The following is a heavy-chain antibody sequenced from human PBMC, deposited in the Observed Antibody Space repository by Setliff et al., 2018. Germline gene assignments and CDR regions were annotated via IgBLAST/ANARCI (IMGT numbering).Heavy chain of an antibody. D-gene: IGHD5-18*01. V-gene: IGHV1-24*01. CDR1: GYTLTELS. J-gene: IGHJ4*02. Sequence: ASVKVSCKVSGYTLTELSMHWVRQAPGKGLEWMGGFDPEDGETIYARKFQGRVTMTRDTSISTVYMELSRLRSDDTAVYYCARDISYGKIDYWGQGTLVTVSS. CDR3: ARDISYGKIDY. CDR2: FDPEDGET.